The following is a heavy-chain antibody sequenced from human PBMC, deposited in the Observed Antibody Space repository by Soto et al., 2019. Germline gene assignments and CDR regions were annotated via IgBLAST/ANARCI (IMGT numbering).Heavy chain of an antibody. CDR2: IYYSGST. D-gene: IGHD5-12*01. J-gene: IGHJ4*02. CDR3: ARGTSEWLRFFVY. CDR1: GGSISSYY. V-gene: IGHV4-59*01. Sequence: SETLSLTCTVSGGSISSYYWSWIRQPPGKGLEWTGYIYYSGSTNYNPSPKSRVTISVDTSTNQFSLKLSSVTAADTAVYYCARGTSEWLRFFVYLLQGTLDIVSS.